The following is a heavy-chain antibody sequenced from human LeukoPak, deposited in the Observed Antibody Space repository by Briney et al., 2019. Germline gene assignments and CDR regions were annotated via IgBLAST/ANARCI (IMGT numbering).Heavy chain of an antibody. CDR1: GFTLSDYY. Sequence: GGSLRLSCAASGFTLSDYYMSWIRQAPGKGLEWVSYISSSGSTIYYADSVKGRFTISRDNAKNSLYLQMNSLRAEDTAVYYCAYCSSTSCYHFDYWGQGTLVTVSS. V-gene: IGHV3-11*04. CDR3: AYCSSTSCYHFDY. J-gene: IGHJ4*02. CDR2: ISSSGSTI. D-gene: IGHD2-2*01.